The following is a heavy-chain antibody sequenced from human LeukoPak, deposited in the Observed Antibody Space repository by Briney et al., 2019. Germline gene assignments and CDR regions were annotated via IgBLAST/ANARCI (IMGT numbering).Heavy chain of an antibody. CDR2: IHPNSGVI. CDR1: GYIFTDYY. D-gene: IGHD2-21*01. CDR3: ARDGPAQMIDLDY. Sequence: ASVKVSCKASGYIFTDYYMYWVRQAPGQGLERMGWIHPNSGVINSAQKFQGRVTMTRDTSISTVYMELTRLSSDDTAIYYCARDGPAQMIDLDYWGQGTLVTVSS. J-gene: IGHJ4*02. V-gene: IGHV1-2*02.